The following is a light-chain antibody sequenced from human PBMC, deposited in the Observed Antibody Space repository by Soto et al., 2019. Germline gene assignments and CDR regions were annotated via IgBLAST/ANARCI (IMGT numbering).Light chain of an antibody. CDR2: LGS. CDR3: MQALQTFT. CDR1: HSLLHSNGYNY. J-gene: IGKJ5*01. Sequence: DIVMTQSPLSLPVTPGEPASISCRSSHSLLHSNGYNYLDWYLQKPGQSPQLLIYLGSNRATGVPDRFSGSGSGTYFTLKISRVEAEDVEVYYCMQALQTFTFGQGTRLEMK. V-gene: IGKV2-28*01.